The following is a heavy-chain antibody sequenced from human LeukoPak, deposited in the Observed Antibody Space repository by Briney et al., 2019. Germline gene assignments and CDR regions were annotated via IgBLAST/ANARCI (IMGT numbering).Heavy chain of an antibody. D-gene: IGHD7-27*01. CDR1: GFTFSDHY. CDR2: IYNGGDTI. J-gene: IGHJ4*02. V-gene: IGHV3-11*04. CDR3: ARGHWGLDY. Sequence: GGSPRLSCATSGFTFSDHYMTWIRQAPGKGLETVSYIYNGGDTIYYADSVRGRFTISRDNAESSLYLQMNSLRAEDTAVYYCARGHWGLDYWGRGTLVTVSS.